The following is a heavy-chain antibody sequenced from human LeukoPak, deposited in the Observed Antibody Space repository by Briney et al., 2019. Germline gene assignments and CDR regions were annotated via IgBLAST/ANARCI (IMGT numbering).Heavy chain of an antibody. V-gene: IGHV4-31*03. J-gene: IGHJ3*02. CDR1: GGSISSGGYY. CDR2: IYYSGST. Sequence: NASETLSLTCTVSGGSISSGGYYWSWIRQHPGKGLEWIGYIYYSGSTYYNPSLKSRVTISVDTSKNQFSLKLSSVTAADTAVYYCATPGGYSSGWSGAFDIWGQGTMVTVSS. D-gene: IGHD6-19*01. CDR3: ATPGGYSSGWSGAFDI.